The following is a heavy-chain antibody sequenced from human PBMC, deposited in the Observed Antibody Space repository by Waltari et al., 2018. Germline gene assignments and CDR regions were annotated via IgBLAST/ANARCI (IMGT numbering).Heavy chain of an antibody. V-gene: IGHV3-15*01. CDR2: IKSKTDGGTT. CDR1: GFPFSNAW. CDR3: TTDPNYYDSSGPVDY. D-gene: IGHD3-22*01. J-gene: IGHJ4*02. Sequence: EVQLVESGGGLVKPGGSLRLYCAASGFPFSNAWLSWVRQATAKGLEWVGRIKSKTDGGTTDYAAPVKGRFTISRDDSKNTLYLQMNSLKAEDTAVYYCTTDPNYYDSSGPVDYWGQGTLVTVSS.